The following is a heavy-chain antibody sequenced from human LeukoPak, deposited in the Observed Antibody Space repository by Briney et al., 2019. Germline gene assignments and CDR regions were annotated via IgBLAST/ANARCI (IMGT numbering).Heavy chain of an antibody. CDR1: GGTFSSYA. Sequence: SVKVSCKASGGTFSSYAISWVRQAPGQGLEWVGRIIPIFGTANYAQKFQGRVTITTDESTSTAYMELSSLRSEDTAVYYCALYYDILTGALDYWGQGTLVTVSS. CDR2: IIPIFGTA. J-gene: IGHJ4*02. V-gene: IGHV1-69*05. CDR3: ALYYDILTGALDY. D-gene: IGHD3-9*01.